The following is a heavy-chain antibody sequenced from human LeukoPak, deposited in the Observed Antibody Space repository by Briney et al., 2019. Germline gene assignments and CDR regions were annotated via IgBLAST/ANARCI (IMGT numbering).Heavy chain of an antibody. CDR1: GYTFTSYD. J-gene: IGHJ3*02. CDR3: ARVRRVGSYYQDAFDI. V-gene: IGHV1-8*03. CDR2: MNPKSGNT. Sequence: GASVKVSCKASGYTFTSYDINWVRQATGQGLEWMGWMNPKSGNTGHAQKFQGRVTITRDTSISTVYMELSSLRSDDTAVYYCARVRRVGSYYQDAFDIWGQGTMVTVSS. D-gene: IGHD1-26*01.